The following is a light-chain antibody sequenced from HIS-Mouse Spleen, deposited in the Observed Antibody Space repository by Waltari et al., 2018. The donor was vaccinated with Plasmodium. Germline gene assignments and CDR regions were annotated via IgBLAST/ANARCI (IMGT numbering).Light chain of an antibody. Sequence: QSALTQPRPVSGSPGQSATISCTGTSSDVGGYTYVTWYQQHPRKAPKLMIYDVNKRPSGVPDRFSGSKSGNTASLTISGLQAEDEADYYCCSYAGSYTFVFGTGTKVTVL. CDR3: CSYAGSYTFV. V-gene: IGLV2-11*01. J-gene: IGLJ1*01. CDR1: SSDVGGYTY. CDR2: DVN.